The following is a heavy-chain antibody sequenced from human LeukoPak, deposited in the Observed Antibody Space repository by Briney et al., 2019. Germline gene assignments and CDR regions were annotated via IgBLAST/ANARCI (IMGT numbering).Heavy chain of an antibody. D-gene: IGHD2-2*01. V-gene: IGHV4-34*01. J-gene: IGHJ6*03. CDR2: INHSGST. CDR3: ARRRGRVVPAAMSVDMDV. CDR1: GGSFSGYY. Sequence: KPSETLSLTRAVYGGSFSGYYWSWIRQPPGKGVEWIGEINHSGSTNYNPSLKSRVTISVDTSKNQFSLKLSSVTAADTAVYYCARRRGRVVPAAMSVDMDVWGKGTTVTVSS.